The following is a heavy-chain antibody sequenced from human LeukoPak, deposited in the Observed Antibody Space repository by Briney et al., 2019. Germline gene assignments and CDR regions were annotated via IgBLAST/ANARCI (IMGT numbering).Heavy chain of an antibody. V-gene: IGHV4-39*07. J-gene: IGHJ4*02. CDR2: IYYSGST. Sequence: SETLSLTCTVSGGSISSSSYYWGWIRQPPGQGLEWIGSIYYSGSTYYNPSLKSRVTISVDTSKNQFSLKLSSVTAADTAVYYCARVMDGGAFGELWTGGDSYYFDYWGQGTLVTVSS. CDR3: ARVMDGGAFGELWTGGDSYYFDY. D-gene: IGHD3-10*01. CDR1: GGSISSSSYY.